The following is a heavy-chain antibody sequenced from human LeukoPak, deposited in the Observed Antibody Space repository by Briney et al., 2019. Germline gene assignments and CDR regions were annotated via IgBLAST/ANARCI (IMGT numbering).Heavy chain of an antibody. CDR2: IKQDGTEI. Sequence: GGSLRLSCAASGFTFNNYWMTWFRQAPGKGLEWVANIKQDGTEIFYVDSVRGRFIISRDNAENSLYLQMNSLRVEDTAVYYCARSHPTYYYDSSGYLDWGQGTLVTVSS. J-gene: IGHJ4*02. CDR3: ARSHPTYYYDSSGYLD. D-gene: IGHD3-22*01. CDR1: GFTFNNYW. V-gene: IGHV3-7*01.